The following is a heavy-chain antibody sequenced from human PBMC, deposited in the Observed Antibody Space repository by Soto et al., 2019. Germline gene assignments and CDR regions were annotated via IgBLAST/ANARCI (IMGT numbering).Heavy chain of an antibody. V-gene: IGHV6-1*01. CDR1: GDSVSSNTAS. J-gene: IGHJ5*02. CDR3: AKGDNLGPKTGYAFDP. Sequence: SQTLSLTCAISGDSVSSNTASWNWSRQSPSRGLEWLGRTYFRSKWYNDYAVSVKSRIIINPDTSNNQFSLHLNSVTPEDTAVYFCAKGDNLGPKTGYAFDPWGQGIMVTVSS. CDR2: TYFRSKWYN. D-gene: IGHD5-12*01.